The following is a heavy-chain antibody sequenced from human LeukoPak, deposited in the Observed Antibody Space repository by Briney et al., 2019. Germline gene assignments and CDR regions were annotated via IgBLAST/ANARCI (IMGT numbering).Heavy chain of an antibody. Sequence: GGSLRLSCAASGFTFSDYYMSWIRQAPGKGLEWVANIKQDESEKYYVDSVKGRFTISKDNAKNSLYLQMNSLRAEDTAVYYCARADYFDYWGQGTLVTVSS. J-gene: IGHJ4*02. CDR1: GFTFSDYY. CDR3: ARADYFDY. V-gene: IGHV3-7*04. CDR2: IKQDESEK.